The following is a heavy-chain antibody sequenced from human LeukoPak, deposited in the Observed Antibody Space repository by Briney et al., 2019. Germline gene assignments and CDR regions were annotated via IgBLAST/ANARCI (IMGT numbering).Heavy chain of an antibody. J-gene: IGHJ4*02. V-gene: IGHV3-30-3*01. CDR3: AKAWQFYSVPGSFFPDK. CDR1: GFAFSSYA. CDR2: ISHDGSNK. Sequence: PGGSLRLSCAASGFAFSSYAVHWVRQAPGKGLEWVSVISHDGSNKYYADFVKGRFTISRDNAKNTLYLHMNSLRQEDRAVYFCAKAWQFYSVPGSFFPDKWGQGTLVTVSS. D-gene: IGHD3-10*01.